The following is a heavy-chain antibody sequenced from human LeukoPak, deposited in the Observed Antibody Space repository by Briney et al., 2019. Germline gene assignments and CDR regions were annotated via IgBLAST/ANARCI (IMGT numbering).Heavy chain of an antibody. D-gene: IGHD5-24*01. V-gene: IGHV5-51*01. Sequence: GESLKISCKGSGYSFSSYWIVWVRQMPGKGLERMGIINPGDSDTRYSPSFQGQVTISADKSINTAYLQWSSLKASDTAMYYCARRAEMAPAYYYNYMDVWGKGTTVTVSS. J-gene: IGHJ6*03. CDR2: INPGDSDT. CDR1: GYSFSSYW. CDR3: ARRAEMAPAYYYNYMDV.